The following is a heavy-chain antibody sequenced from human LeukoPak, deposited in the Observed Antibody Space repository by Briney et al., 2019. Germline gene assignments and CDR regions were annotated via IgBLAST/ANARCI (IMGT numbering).Heavy chain of an antibody. V-gene: IGHV2-5*01. CDR3: AHVSGSGYDEAVAALEDAFDI. D-gene: IGHD5-12*01. CDR1: GFSLSTSGVG. Sequence: SGPTLVKPTQTLTLTCTFSGFSLSTSGVGVGWIRQPPGKALEWLALIYWNDDKRYSPSLKSRLTITKDTSKNQVVLTMTNMDPVDTATYYCAHVSGSGYDEAVAALEDAFDIWGQGTMVTVSS. CDR2: IYWNDDK. J-gene: IGHJ3*02.